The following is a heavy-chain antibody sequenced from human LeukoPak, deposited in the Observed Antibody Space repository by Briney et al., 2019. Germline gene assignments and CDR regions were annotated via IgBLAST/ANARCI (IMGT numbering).Heavy chain of an antibody. D-gene: IGHD1-26*01. Sequence: GESLKISCKGSGYSFTSYWIGWVRQMPGKGLEWMGVIYPGDSDTRYSPSFQGQVTISTDNSISTAYLQWNSLKASDTAMYYCARRGAWENAFDIWGQGTMVTVSS. V-gene: IGHV5-51*01. CDR1: GYSFTSYW. CDR2: IYPGDSDT. CDR3: ARRGAWENAFDI. J-gene: IGHJ3*02.